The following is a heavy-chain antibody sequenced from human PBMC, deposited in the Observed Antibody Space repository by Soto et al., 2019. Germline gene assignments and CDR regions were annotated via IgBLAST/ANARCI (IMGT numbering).Heavy chain of an antibody. J-gene: IGHJ6*02. D-gene: IGHD3-3*01. V-gene: IGHV3-15*01. CDR2: IKSKTDGGTT. CDR3: TTDERGIFGVVISGYYYYGMDV. CDR1: GFTFSNAW. Sequence: VGSLRLSCAASGFTFSNAWMSWVRQAPGKGLEWVGRIKSKTDGGTTDYAAPVKGRFTISRDDSKNTLYLQMNSLKTEDTAVYYCTTDERGIFGVVISGYYYYGMDVWGQGTTVTVSS.